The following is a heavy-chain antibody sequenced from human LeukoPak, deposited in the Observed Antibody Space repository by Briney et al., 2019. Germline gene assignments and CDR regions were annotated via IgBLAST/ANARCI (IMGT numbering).Heavy chain of an antibody. CDR2: IYSDGST. J-gene: IGHJ4*02. D-gene: IGHD6-13*01. V-gene: IGHV3-53*01. CDR1: GFTVSSNY. Sequence: GGSLRLSCAASGFTVSSNYMSWVRRAPGKGLEWVSVIYSDGSTDYADSVKGRFTISRDNSKNMVYLQMNTLRAEDTAVYYCARASSSWYGDYWGQGTLVTVSS. CDR3: ARASSSWYGDY.